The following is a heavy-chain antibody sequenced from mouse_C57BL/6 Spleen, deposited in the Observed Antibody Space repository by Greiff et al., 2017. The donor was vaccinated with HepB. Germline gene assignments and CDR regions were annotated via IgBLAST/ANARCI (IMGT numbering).Heavy chain of an antibody. CDR2: IYPSNGGT. CDR1: GYTFTSYW. D-gene: IGHD1-1*01. J-gene: IGHJ3*01. Sequence: VQLQQPGAELVKPGASVKMSCKASGYTFTSYWITWVKQRPGQGLEWIGDIYPSNGGTNYNEKFKSKATLTVDKSSSTAYMQLSSLTSEDSAVYYCASPYYYGSSYAWFAYWGQGTLVTVSA. CDR3: ASPYYYGSSYAWFAY. V-gene: IGHV1-55*01.